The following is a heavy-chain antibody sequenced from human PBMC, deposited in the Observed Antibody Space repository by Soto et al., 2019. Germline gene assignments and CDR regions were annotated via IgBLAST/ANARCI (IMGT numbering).Heavy chain of an antibody. V-gene: IGHV3-7*01. J-gene: IGHJ4*02. CDR1: GFTFNGYW. CDR3: ARDSDYYKADY. CDR2: IMKDGGEK. D-gene: IGHD2-21*02. Sequence: EVQLVESGGGLVQPGGSLRLSCAASGFTFNGYWVGWVRQAPGKGLEWVASIMKDGGEKKYVDSVKGRFTISRDNAKNSVSLQMNSLRADDPAIYYCARDSDYYKADYWGQGTLVTVSS.